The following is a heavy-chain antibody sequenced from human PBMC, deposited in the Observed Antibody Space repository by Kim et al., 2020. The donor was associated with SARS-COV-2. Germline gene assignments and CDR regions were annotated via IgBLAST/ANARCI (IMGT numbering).Heavy chain of an antibody. V-gene: IGHV4-39*07. CDR2: IYYSGST. D-gene: IGHD1-26*01. CDR3: ARDIELGELLDGYYFDY. Sequence: SETLSLTCTVSGGSISSSSYYWGWIRQPPGKGLEWIGSIYYSGSTYYNPSLKSRVTISVDTSKNQFSLKLSSVTAADTAVYYCARDIELGELLDGYYFDYWGQGTLVTVSS. CDR1: GGSISSSSYY. J-gene: IGHJ4*02.